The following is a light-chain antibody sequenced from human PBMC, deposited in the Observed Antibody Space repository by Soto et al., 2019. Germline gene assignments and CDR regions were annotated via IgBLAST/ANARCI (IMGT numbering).Light chain of an antibody. V-gene: IGLV2-14*01. CDR3: SSYTSSGTYV. CDR2: DAS. J-gene: IGLJ1*01. CDR1: SSDVGGYNY. Sequence: QSALDQPASVSGSPGQAITISCTGTSSDVGGYNYVSWYQQHPGKAPKLMIYDASNRPSGVSNRFSGSKSGNTASLTISGLQAEDGADYFCSSYTSSGTYVFGTGTKVTVL.